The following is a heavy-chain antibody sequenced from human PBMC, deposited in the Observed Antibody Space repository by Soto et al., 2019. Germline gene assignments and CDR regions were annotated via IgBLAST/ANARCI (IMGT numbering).Heavy chain of an antibody. CDR3: VRRRIAGPFDP. Sequence: QVQLVQSGAEVKKPGASVKVSCKASGSTFTSYYMHWVRKAPGQGLEWMGIINPSGGSKSYAQKFQGRVTMTRDTSTSTVYMELSSLRSEDTAVYYCVRRRIAGPFDPWGQGTLVTVSS. CDR1: GSTFTSYY. CDR2: INPSGGSK. V-gene: IGHV1-46*01. D-gene: IGHD2-21*01. J-gene: IGHJ5*02.